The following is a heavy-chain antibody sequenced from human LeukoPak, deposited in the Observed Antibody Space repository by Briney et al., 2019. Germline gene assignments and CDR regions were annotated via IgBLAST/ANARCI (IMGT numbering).Heavy chain of an antibody. V-gene: IGHV3-21*01. CDR1: GFTFSSYS. CDR2: ISSSSTYI. Sequence: PGGSLRLSCAASGFTFSSYSMNWVRQAPGKGLEWVSAISSSSTYIYYADSVKGRFTISRGNAKNSLYLQMNSLRAEDTATYYCARGFYDYVWGELDYWGQGTLVTVSS. D-gene: IGHD3-16*01. J-gene: IGHJ4*02. CDR3: ARGFYDYVWGELDY.